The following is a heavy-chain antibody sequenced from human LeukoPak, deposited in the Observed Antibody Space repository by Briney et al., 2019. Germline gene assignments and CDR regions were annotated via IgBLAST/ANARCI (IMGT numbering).Heavy chain of an antibody. J-gene: IGHJ4*02. Sequence: GGSLRLSCAASGFTFSSYSMNWVRQAPGKGLEWVSSISSSSSYIYYADSVKGRFTISRDNAKNSLYLQMNSLRAEDTAVYYCARDHSSSWYAEEYWGQGTLVTVSS. CDR3: ARDHSSSWYAEEY. D-gene: IGHD6-13*01. CDR2: ISSSSSYI. CDR1: GFTFSSYS. V-gene: IGHV3-21*04.